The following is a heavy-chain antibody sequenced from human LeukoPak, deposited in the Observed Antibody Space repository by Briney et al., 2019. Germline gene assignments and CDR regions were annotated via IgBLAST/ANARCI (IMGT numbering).Heavy chain of an antibody. J-gene: IGHJ4*02. CDR2: IYYSGST. CDR3: AREPNSYRQGYFDY. Sequence: PSGTLSLTCTVSGGSISSSSYYWGWIRQPPGKGLEWIGSIYYSGSTYYNPSLKSRVTISVDTSKNQFSLKLSSVTAADTAVYYCAREPNSYRQGYFDYWGQGTLVTVSS. D-gene: IGHD5-18*01. CDR1: GGSISSSSYY. V-gene: IGHV4-39*01.